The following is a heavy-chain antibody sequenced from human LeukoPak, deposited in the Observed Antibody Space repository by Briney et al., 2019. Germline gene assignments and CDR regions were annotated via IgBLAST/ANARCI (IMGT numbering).Heavy chain of an antibody. V-gene: IGHV4-39*07. D-gene: IGHD3-10*02. J-gene: IGHJ4*02. CDR2: IYYSGST. CDR1: GGSISSSSYY. CDR3: ARWTQVFMFRELCDY. Sequence: SETLSLTCTVSGGSISSSSYYWGWIRQPPGKGLEWIGSIYYSGSTYYNPSLKSRVTISVDTSKNQFSLKLSSVTAADTAVYYCARWTQVFMFRELCDYWGQGTLVTVSS.